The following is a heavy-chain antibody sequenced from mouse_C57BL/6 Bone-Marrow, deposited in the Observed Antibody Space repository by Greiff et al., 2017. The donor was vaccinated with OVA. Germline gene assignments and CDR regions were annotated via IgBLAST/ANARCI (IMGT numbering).Heavy chain of an antibody. CDR3: ARPYGSSWYFDV. Sequence: EVMLVESGGDLVKPGGSLKLSCAASGFTFSSYGMSWVRQTPDKRLEWVATISSGGSYTYYPDSVKGRFTISRDNAKNTLYLQMSSLKSEDTAMYYCARPYGSSWYFDVWGTGTTVTVSS. D-gene: IGHD1-1*01. CDR1: GFTFSSYG. CDR2: ISSGGSYT. J-gene: IGHJ1*03. V-gene: IGHV5-6*01.